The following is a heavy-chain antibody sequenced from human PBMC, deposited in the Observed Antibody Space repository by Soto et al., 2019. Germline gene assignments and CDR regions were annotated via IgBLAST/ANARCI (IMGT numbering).Heavy chain of an antibody. D-gene: IGHD2-2*01. CDR2: IYYSGST. CDR3: ASHPEILPAATNPCFDP. Sequence: SETLSLTCTVSGGSISSSTYYWGWIRQPPGKGPEWIGTIYYSGSTHYNPSLKSRVTISVDTSKNQFSLKLSSVTAADTAVYYCASHPEILPAATNPCFDPRGQETRVTVSS. J-gene: IGHJ5*02. V-gene: IGHV4-39*01. CDR1: GGSISSSTYY.